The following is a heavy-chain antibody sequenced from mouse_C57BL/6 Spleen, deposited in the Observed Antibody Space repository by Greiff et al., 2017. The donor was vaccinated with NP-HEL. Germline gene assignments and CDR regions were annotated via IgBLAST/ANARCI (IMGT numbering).Heavy chain of an antibody. CDR2: ISDGGSYT. CDR1: GFTFSSYA. J-gene: IGHJ3*01. V-gene: IGHV5-4*03. CDR3: ASLPSWFAY. D-gene: IGHD2-10*01. Sequence: EVNVVESGGGLVKPGGSLKLSCAASGFTFSSYAMSWVRQTPEKRLEWVATISDGGSYTYYPDNVKGRFTISRDNAKNNLYLQMSHLKSEDTAMYYCASLPSWFAYWGQGTLVTVSA.